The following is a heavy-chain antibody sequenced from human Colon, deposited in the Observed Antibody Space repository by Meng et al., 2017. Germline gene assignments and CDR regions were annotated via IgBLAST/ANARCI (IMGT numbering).Heavy chain of an antibody. CDR1: GGSIKSGGYH. CDR2: MSDSGTI. Sequence: QVHLHDSDPGLVRPSEGLSLVCTVSGGSIKSGGYHWSWVRLHPGKGLEYIGFMSDSGTIDYNPSLRSRVSISDIGSYKNQFSLTLRSVTAADTATYFCARDTLYGTDYWGQGVLVTVSS. CDR3: ARDTLYGTDY. D-gene: IGHD4-17*01. J-gene: IGHJ4*02. V-gene: IGHV4-31*03.